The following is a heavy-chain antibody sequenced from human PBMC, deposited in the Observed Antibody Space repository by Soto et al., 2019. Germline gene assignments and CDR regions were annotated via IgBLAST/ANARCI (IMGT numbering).Heavy chain of an antibody. J-gene: IGHJ4*02. CDR3: ARRPGSGRSVDY. D-gene: IGHD3-10*01. Sequence: EVQLVESGGGLVQPGGSLRLSCAASGFTFSDHYMDCVRQAPGKGLEWVGLIRDKANSYTTEYAASVRGRFTISGDESKNSVYLQMNSLKTEDTAVYYCARRPGSGRSVDYWGQGTLVTVSS. CDR1: GFTFSDHY. V-gene: IGHV3-72*01. CDR2: IRDKANSYTT.